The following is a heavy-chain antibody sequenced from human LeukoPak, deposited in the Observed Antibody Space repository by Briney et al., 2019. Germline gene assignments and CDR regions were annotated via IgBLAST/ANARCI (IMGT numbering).Heavy chain of an antibody. D-gene: IGHD3-22*01. Sequence: PSETLSLTCAVSGGSISSSNWWSWVRQPPGKGLEWIGEIYHSGSTNYNPSLKSRVTISVDKSKNQFSLKLSSVTAADTAVYYCANVDSSGYYSFDYWGQGTLVTVSS. CDR2: IYHSGST. CDR1: GGSISSSNW. V-gene: IGHV4-4*02. J-gene: IGHJ4*02. CDR3: ANVDSSGYYSFDY.